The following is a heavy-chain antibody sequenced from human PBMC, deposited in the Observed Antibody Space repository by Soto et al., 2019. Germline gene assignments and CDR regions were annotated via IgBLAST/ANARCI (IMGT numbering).Heavy chain of an antibody. J-gene: IGHJ5*02. CDR1: GGSISGYY. CDR2: IYYSGST. V-gene: IGHV4-59*01. D-gene: IGHD3-3*01. Sequence: PSETLSLTCTVSGGSISGYYWSWIRQPPGKGLERIGYIYYSGSTNYNPSLKSRVTISIDTSKNQFSLKLSSVTAADTAVYYCARTYYDFWSGYWRWFDPWGQGTLVTVSS. CDR3: ARTYYDFWSGYWRWFDP.